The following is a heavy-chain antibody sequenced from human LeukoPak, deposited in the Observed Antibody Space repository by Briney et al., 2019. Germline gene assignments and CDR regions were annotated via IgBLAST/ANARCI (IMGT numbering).Heavy chain of an antibody. V-gene: IGHV3-9*01. D-gene: IGHD3-9*01. J-gene: IGHJ4*02. CDR2: ISWNSGTI. CDR3: SKDTRDILTGYYNTAFDY. CDR1: GFTFDDYA. Sequence: PGGSLRLSCAASGFTFDDYAMHWVRQAPGKGLEWVSGISWNSGTIGYADSVEGRFTISRDNGKKSLFLQMNSLRAEDTALYYCSKDTRDILTGYYNTAFDYWGQGTLVTVSS.